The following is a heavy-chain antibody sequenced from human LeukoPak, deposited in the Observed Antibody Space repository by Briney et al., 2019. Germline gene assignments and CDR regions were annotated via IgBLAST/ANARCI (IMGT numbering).Heavy chain of an antibody. Sequence: GGSLRLSCAGSGITFTKAYMSWVRQAPGKGLEWVGRIKSKSDGGTIDYGAPVKDRFTISRDDSKNMLYLLMNSLKTEDTAVYYCNTDAGYENRWYNWWGQGTLVTVSS. J-gene: IGHJ4*02. CDR1: GITFTKAY. CDR2: IKSKSDGGTI. D-gene: IGHD1-20*01. CDR3: NTDAGYENRWYNW. V-gene: IGHV3-15*01.